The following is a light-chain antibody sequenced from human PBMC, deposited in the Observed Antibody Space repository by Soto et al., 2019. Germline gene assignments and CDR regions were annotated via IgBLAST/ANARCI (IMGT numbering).Light chain of an antibody. CDR2: GAS. V-gene: IGKV3-20*01. CDR3: QQYGSSGT. Sequence: ENVLRQSAGTLSLSPGERATLSSMASQSVSNNYLAWYQQKPGQAPRLLIYGASNRATGIPDRFSGSGSGTDFTLSISRLEPEDFAVYYCQQYGSSGTFGQGTKVDIK. J-gene: IGKJ1*01. CDR1: QSVSNNY.